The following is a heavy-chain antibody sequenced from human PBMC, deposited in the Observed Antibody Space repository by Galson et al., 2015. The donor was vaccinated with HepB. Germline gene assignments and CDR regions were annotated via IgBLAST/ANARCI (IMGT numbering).Heavy chain of an antibody. J-gene: IGHJ3*02. D-gene: IGHD3-3*01. CDR1: GYTFTGYY. Sequence: SVKVSCKASGYTFTGYYMHWVRQAPGQGLEWMGWINPNSGGTNYAQKFQGWVTTTRDTSISTAYMELSRLRSDDTAVYYCARGRDYDFWSGYYIGAFDIWGQGTMVTVSS. CDR2: INPNSGGT. V-gene: IGHV1-2*04. CDR3: ARGRDYDFWSGYYIGAFDI.